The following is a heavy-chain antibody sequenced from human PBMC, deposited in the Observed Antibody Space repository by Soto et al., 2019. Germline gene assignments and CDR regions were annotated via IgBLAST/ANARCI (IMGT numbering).Heavy chain of an antibody. CDR2: IYYSGST. V-gene: IGHV4-59*01. CDR3: ARGGLYDSSGYHKNNWFNP. Sequence: SETLSLTCTVSGGSISSYHWSWIRQPPGKGLEWIGYIYYSGSTNYNPSLKSRVTISVDTSKNQFSLKLSSVTAADTAVYYCARGGLYDSSGYHKNNWFNPWGQGTLVTVSS. CDR1: GGSISSYH. D-gene: IGHD3-22*01. J-gene: IGHJ5*02.